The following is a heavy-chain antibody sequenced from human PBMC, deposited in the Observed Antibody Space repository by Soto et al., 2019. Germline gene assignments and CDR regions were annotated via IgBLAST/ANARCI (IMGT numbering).Heavy chain of an antibody. J-gene: IGHJ4*02. CDR1: GFTFSDYY. CDR2: IRSSSTI. D-gene: IGHD3-22*01. V-gene: IGHV3-11*04. CDR3: ARAGAITMIVVVTDHEV. Sequence: PGGSLRLSCAASGFTFSDYYMNWVRQAPGKGLEWVSSIRSSSTIYYADSVKGRFTISRDNAKNSLYLQMNSLRAEDTAVYYCARAGAITMIVVVTDHEVWGQGTLVTVSS.